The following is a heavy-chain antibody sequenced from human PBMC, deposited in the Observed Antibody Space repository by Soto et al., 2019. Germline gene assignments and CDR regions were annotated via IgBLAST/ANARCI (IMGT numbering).Heavy chain of an antibody. Sequence: SETLSLTCTVSGGSVTSYYWSWIRQPPGKGLEWIGYIYYSGSTNYNSSLKSRVTISVDTSKNQFSLKLSSVTAADTAVYYCARHGGITMVRGVLFAFDIWGKGTMVT. CDR1: GGSVTSYY. CDR2: IYYSGST. V-gene: IGHV4-59*08. J-gene: IGHJ3*02. D-gene: IGHD3-10*01. CDR3: ARHGGITMVRGVLFAFDI.